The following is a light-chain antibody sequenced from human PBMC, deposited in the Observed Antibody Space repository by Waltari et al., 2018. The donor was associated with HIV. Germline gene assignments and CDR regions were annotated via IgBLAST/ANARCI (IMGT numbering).Light chain of an antibody. Sequence: SYVLTQPPSVSVAPGQTARITCGGNNIRTKSVHCSQQKPGQAPVLVVFDDVDRPSGIPERFSVSNSGNMATLTISRVEAGDEADYYCQVWDSGSEPPVLFGGGTKLTVL. J-gene: IGLJ3*02. V-gene: IGLV3-21*02. CDR2: DDV. CDR1: NIRTKS. CDR3: QVWDSGSEPPVL.